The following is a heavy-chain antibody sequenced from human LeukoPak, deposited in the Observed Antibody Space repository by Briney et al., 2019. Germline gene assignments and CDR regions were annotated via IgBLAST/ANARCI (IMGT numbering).Heavy chain of an antibody. V-gene: IGHV7-4-1*02. CDR2: MNPKSGDP. Sequence: ASVKVSCKASGYTFTGYSMNWVRQAPGQGLEWMGWMNPKSGDPTYAQDFTGRVVITLNTSISTAYLQISSLKSEDTAVYYCARILTTNDYDILTGYYMQVAVAGRGFDYLGQGTLVTVSS. D-gene: IGHD3-9*01. CDR1: GYTFTGYS. J-gene: IGHJ4*02. CDR3: ARILTTNDYDILTGYYMQVAVAGRGFDY.